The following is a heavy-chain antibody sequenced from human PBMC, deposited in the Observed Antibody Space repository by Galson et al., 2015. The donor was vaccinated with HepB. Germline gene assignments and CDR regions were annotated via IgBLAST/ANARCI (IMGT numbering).Heavy chain of an antibody. D-gene: IGHD3-16*02. J-gene: IGHJ5*02. CDR2: ISYDGSNK. V-gene: IGHV3-30*03. CDR3: ARDPVDDYVWGSYRYTKGGDNWFDP. CDR1: GFTFSSYG. Sequence: SLRLSCAASGFTFSSYGMHWVRQAPGKGLEWVAVISYDGSNKYYADSVKGRFTISRDNSKNTLYLQMNSLRAEDTAVYYCARDPVDDYVWGSYRYTKGGDNWFDPWGQGTLVTVSS.